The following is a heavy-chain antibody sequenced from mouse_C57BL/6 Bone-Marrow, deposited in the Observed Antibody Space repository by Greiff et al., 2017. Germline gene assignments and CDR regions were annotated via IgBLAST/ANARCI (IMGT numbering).Heavy chain of an antibody. Sequence: VKLQESGAELARPGASVKLSCKASGYTFTSYGISWVKQRTGQGLEWIGEIYPRSGNTYYNEKFKGKAKLTADKSSSTAYMELRSLTSEDSAVYFCASGGFYYGSSYSYFDYWGQGTTLTVSS. J-gene: IGHJ2*01. V-gene: IGHV1-81*01. D-gene: IGHD1-1*01. CDR3: ASGGFYYGSSYSYFDY. CDR2: IYPRSGNT. CDR1: GYTFTSYG.